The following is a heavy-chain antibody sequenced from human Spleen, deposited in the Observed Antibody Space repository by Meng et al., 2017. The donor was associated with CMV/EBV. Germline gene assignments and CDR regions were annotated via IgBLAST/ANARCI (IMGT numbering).Heavy chain of an antibody. CDR3: ARGIYVRFLEWFAGRRDYYGMDV. CDR1: GYTFTSDG. J-gene: IGHJ6*02. V-gene: IGHV1-18*01. Sequence: ASVKVSCKASGYTFTSDGISWVRQAPGQGLEWMGWISAYNGNTNYAQKLQGRVTMTTDTSTSTAYMELRSLRSDDTAVYYCARGIYVRFLEWFAGRRDYYGMDVWGQGTTVTVSS. D-gene: IGHD3-3*01. CDR2: ISAYNGNT.